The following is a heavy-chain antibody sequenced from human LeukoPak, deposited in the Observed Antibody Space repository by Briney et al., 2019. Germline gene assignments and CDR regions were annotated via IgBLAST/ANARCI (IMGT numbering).Heavy chain of an antibody. CDR3: AKDMGYDYVWGSYRYIGDC. CDR2: ISGSGGST. V-gene: IGHV3-23*01. D-gene: IGHD3-16*02. J-gene: IGHJ4*02. CDR1: GFTFSSYA. Sequence: PGGSLRLSCAASGFTFSSYAMSWVRQAPGKGLEWVSAISGSGGSTYYADSVKGRFTISRDNSKNTLYLQMNSLRAEDTAVYYCAKDMGYDYVWGSYRYIGDCWGQGTLVTVSS.